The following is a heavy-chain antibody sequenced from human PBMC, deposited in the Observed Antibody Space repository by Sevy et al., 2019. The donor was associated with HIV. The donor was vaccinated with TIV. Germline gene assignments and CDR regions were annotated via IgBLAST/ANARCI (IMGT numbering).Heavy chain of an antibody. CDR3: ARDSWYCSGGSCYPDYGMDV. CDR1: GFTFSSYG. J-gene: IGHJ6*02. CDR2: IWYDGSNK. V-gene: IGHV3-33*01. Sequence: GGSLRLSCAASGFTFSSYGMHWVRQAPGKGLEWVAVIWYDGSNKYYADSVKGRFTISRDNSKNTLYLQMNSLRAEDTAVYYCARDSWYCSGGSCYPDYGMDVWGQGTTVTVSS. D-gene: IGHD2-15*01.